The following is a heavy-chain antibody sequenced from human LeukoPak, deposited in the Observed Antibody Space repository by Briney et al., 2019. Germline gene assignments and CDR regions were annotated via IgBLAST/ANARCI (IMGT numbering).Heavy chain of an antibody. Sequence: PSETLSLTCTVSSGSISSYYWSWIRQPPGKGLEWIGYIYYSGSTNYNPSLKSRVTISVDTSKNQFSLKLSSVTAADTAVYYCAGAYYDYVWGSYPNDAFDIWGQGTMVTVSS. J-gene: IGHJ3*02. CDR1: SGSISSYY. CDR2: IYYSGST. V-gene: IGHV4-59*01. CDR3: AGAYYDYVWGSYPNDAFDI. D-gene: IGHD3-16*02.